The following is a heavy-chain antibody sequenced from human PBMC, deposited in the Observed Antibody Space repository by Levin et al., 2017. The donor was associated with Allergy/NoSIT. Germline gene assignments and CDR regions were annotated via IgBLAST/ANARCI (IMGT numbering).Heavy chain of an antibody. CDR3: ARLYSGSKHYYYYGMDV. V-gene: IGHV4-59*01. J-gene: IGHJ6*02. D-gene: IGHD1-26*01. CDR2: IYYSGST. CDR1: GGSISSYY. Sequence: GSLRLSCTVSGGSISSYYWSWIRQPPGKGLEWIGYIYYSGSTNYNPSLKSRVTISVDTSKNQFSLKLSSVTAADTAVYYCARLYSGSKHYYYYGMDVWGQGTTVTVSS.